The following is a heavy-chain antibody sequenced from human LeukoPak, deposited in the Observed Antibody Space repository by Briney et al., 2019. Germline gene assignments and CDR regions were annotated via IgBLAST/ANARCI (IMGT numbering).Heavy chain of an antibody. CDR2: ISAYNGNT. CDR1: GYTFTSYG. CDR3: ATDMVGYCSGDRCYSEAY. D-gene: IGHD2-15*01. V-gene: IGHV1-18*01. Sequence: ASVKVSCKASGYTFTSYGISWVRQAPGQGLEWMGWISAYNGNTNYAQKLQGRVTMTEETATDTAYMELSSLRSEDTAVYYCATDMVGYCSGDRCYSEAYWGQGTLVTVSS. J-gene: IGHJ4*02.